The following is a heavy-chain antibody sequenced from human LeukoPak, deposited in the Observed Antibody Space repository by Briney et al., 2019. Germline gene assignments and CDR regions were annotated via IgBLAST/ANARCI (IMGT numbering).Heavy chain of an antibody. Sequence: GGSLRLSCAASGFTFSSSAMSWVRQAPGKGLEWVSAISNNGGYTYYADSVKGRFTVSRDNSKNTLYLQMNSLRAENTAVYYCAKDGGLWVSAHWGDSWGRGTLVTVSS. CDR3: AKDGGLWVSAHWGDS. CDR1: GFTFSSSA. V-gene: IGHV3-23*01. J-gene: IGHJ4*02. CDR2: ISNNGGYT. D-gene: IGHD7-27*01.